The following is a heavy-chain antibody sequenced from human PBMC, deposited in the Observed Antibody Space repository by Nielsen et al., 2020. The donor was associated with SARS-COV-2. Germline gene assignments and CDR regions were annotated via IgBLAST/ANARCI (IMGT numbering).Heavy chain of an antibody. J-gene: IGHJ5*02. V-gene: IGHV3-66*01. Sequence: GESLKISCAASGFTVSSNYMSWVRQAPGKGLEWVSVIYSGGSTYYADSVKGRFTISRDNSKNTLYLQMNSLRAEDTAVYYCARGWGSSWFNWFDPWGQGTLVTVSS. CDR2: IYSGGST. D-gene: IGHD6-13*01. CDR1: GFTVSSNY. CDR3: ARGWGSSWFNWFDP.